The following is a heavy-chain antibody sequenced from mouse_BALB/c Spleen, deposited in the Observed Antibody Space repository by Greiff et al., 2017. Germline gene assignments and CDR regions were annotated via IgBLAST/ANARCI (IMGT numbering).Heavy chain of an antibody. V-gene: IGHV2-2*02. D-gene: IGHD1-1*01. J-gene: IGHJ4*01. CDR3: ASHYGSSYDYAMDY. CDR2: IWSGGST. Sequence: VQLVESGPGLVQPSQSLSITCTVSGFSLTSFGVHWVRQSPGKGLEWLGVIWSGGSTDYNAAFISRLSISKDNSKSQVFFKMNSLQANDTAIYYCASHYGSSYDYAMDYWGQGTSVTVSS. CDR1: GFSLTSFG.